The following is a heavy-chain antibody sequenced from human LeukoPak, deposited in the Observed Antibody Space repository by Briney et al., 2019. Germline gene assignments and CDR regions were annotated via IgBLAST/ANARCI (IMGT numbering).Heavy chain of an antibody. CDR3: AKDHKIAAGMGIDY. D-gene: IGHD6-13*01. Sequence: GGSLRLSCAASGFTFSSYGMHWVRQAPGKGLEWVAVISSDGGNKYYADSVKGRFTTSRDNSKNTLYLQMNSLRAENTAVYYCAKDHKIAAGMGIDYWGQGTLVTVSS. CDR2: ISSDGGNK. J-gene: IGHJ4*02. V-gene: IGHV3-30*18. CDR1: GFTFSSYG.